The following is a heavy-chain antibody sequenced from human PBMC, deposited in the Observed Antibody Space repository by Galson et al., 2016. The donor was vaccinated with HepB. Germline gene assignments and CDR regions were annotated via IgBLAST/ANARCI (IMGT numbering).Heavy chain of an antibody. CDR2: ISSGSDGYI. V-gene: IGHV3-21*01. J-gene: IGHJ2*01. Sequence: SLRLSCAASGLTFSRDSMIWVRQALGKGLEWVSSISSGSDGYIYYADSVKGRFTISRDNAKNSLLLQMNSLRAEDTAVYYCARVRYSSSWYVLWYFDLWGRGTLVTVSS. CDR1: GLTFSRDS. CDR3: ARVRYSSSWYVLWYFDL. D-gene: IGHD6-13*01.